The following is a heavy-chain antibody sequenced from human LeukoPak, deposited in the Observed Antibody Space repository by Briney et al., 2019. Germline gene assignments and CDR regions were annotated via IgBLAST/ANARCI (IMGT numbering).Heavy chain of an antibody. CDR1: GFTFSSYS. Sequence: GGSLRLSCAASGFTFSSYSMSWVRQAPGKGLEWVSRISGSGGSTYYPDSVKGRFTISRDNSKKTLYLQMNSLRAEDTAVYYCVRDWEAVGNTPTGIDFWGQGTLVTVSS. V-gene: IGHV3-23*01. D-gene: IGHD6-19*01. CDR2: ISGSGGST. J-gene: IGHJ4*02. CDR3: VRDWEAVGNTPTGIDF.